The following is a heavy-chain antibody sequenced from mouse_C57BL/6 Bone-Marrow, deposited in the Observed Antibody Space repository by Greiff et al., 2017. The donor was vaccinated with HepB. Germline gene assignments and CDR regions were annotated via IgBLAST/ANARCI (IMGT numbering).Heavy chain of an antibody. D-gene: IGHD4-1*01. V-gene: IGHV5-16*01. CDR1: GFTFSDYY. J-gene: IGHJ2*01. CDR3: ARDRNWAFDY. Sequence: EVKLVESEGGLVQPGRSMKLSCTASGFTFSDYYMAWVRQVPEKGLEWVANINYDGSSTYYLDSLKSRFIISRDNAKNILYLQMSSLKSEDTATYYCARDRNWAFDYWGQGTTLTVSS. CDR2: INYDGSST.